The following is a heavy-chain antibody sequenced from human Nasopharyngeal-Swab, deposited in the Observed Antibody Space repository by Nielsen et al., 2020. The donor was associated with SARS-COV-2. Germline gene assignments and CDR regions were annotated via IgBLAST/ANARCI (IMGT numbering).Heavy chain of an antibody. CDR2: IKQDGSEK. J-gene: IGHJ4*02. CDR3: ARERLRCGDY. D-gene: IGHD4-17*01. Sequence: GESLKISCAASGFTFSGYWMSWVRQAPGKGLEWVANIKQDGSEKYYVDSVKGRFTISRDNAKNSLYLQMNSLRAEDTAVYYCARERLRCGDYWGQGTLVTVSS. CDR1: GFTFSGYW. V-gene: IGHV3-7*01.